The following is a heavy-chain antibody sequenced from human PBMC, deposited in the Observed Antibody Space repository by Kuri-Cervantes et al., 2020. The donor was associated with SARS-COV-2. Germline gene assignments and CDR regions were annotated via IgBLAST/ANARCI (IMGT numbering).Heavy chain of an antibody. J-gene: IGHJ3*02. CDR2: ISSSSSYI. CDR1: GFTFSSYW. CDR3: ASFPNDYGDYGDAFDI. D-gene: IGHD4-17*01. Sequence: GESLKISCAASGFTFSSYWMSWVRQAPGKGLEWVSSISSSSSYIYYADSVKGRFTISRDNAKNSLYLQMNSLRAEDTAVYYCASFPNDYGDYGDAFDIWGQGTMVTVSS. V-gene: IGHV3-21*01.